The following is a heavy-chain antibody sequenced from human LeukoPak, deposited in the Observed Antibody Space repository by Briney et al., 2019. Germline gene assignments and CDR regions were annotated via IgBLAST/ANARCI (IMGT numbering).Heavy chain of an antibody. V-gene: IGHV4-30-4*08. CDR3: ARVLVTTGHLDY. J-gene: IGHJ4*02. CDR2: IYYSGST. Sequence: KPSQTLSLTCTVSGGSISSSDYYWSWIRQPPGKGLEWIGYIYYSGSTYYNPSLKSRVTISVDTSKNQFSLKLSSVTAADTAVYYCARVLVTTGHLDYWGQGTLVTVSS. CDR1: GGSISSSDYY. D-gene: IGHD4-11*01.